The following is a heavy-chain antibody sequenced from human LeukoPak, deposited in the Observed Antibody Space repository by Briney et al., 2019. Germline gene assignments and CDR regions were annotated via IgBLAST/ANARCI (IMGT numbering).Heavy chain of an antibody. D-gene: IGHD5-24*01. CDR2: IYTSGST. CDR1: GGSISSGSYY. V-gene: IGHV4-61*02. CDR3: AGGRSEDYYGMAF. Sequence: PSETLSLTCTVSGGSISSGSYYWSWIRQPAGKGLEWIGRIYTSGSTNYNPSLKSRVTISVDTSKNQFSLKLSSVTAADTAVYYGAGGRSEDYYGMAFWGQGTTVTVSS. J-gene: IGHJ6*02.